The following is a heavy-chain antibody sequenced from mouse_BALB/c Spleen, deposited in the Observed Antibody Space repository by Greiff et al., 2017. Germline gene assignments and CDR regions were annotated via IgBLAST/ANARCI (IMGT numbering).Heavy chain of an antibody. J-gene: IGHJ4*01. CDR3: AREAYYYGSSSYYYAMDY. D-gene: IGHD1-1*01. V-gene: IGHV3-1*02. CDR1: GYSITSGYS. Sequence: EVQLQESGPDLVKPSQSLSLTCTVTGYSITSGYSWHWIRQFPGNKLEWMGYIHYSGSTNYNPSLKSRISITRDTSKNQFFLQLNSVTTEDTATYYCAREAYYYGSSSYYYAMDYWGQGTSVTVSS. CDR2: IHYSGST.